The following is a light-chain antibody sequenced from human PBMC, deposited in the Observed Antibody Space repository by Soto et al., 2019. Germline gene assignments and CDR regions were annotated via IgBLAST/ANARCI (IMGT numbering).Light chain of an antibody. CDR1: QGITND. J-gene: IGKJ1*01. V-gene: IGKV1-6*02. CDR3: LQDYTYPRT. Sequence: AIQMTQSPSTLPASVGDRVTITCRASQGITNDLGWYQQNPGKAPKLLIYAASSLHSGVPSRFSGSGSGTDFTLTISSLQPEDFATYYCLQDYTYPRTFGQGTKVEIK. CDR2: AAS.